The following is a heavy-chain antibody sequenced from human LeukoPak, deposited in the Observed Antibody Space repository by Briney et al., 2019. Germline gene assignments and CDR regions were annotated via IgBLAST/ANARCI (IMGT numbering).Heavy chain of an antibody. CDR2: MSYSGST. CDR3: ARDRGPNTFDS. Sequence: SETLSLTCTVSGGSISSSPYFWGWIRQPPGKGLEWIGSMSYSGSTYYDPSLKSRVTISADTSKNQFSLKLSSVTAADTAVYFCARDRGPNTFDSWGQGTLVTVSS. CDR1: GGSISSSPYF. J-gene: IGHJ4*02. D-gene: IGHD4/OR15-4a*01. V-gene: IGHV4-39*07.